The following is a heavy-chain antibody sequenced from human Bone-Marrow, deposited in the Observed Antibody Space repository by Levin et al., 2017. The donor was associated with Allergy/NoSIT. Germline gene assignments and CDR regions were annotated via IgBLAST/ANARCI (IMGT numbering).Heavy chain of an antibody. V-gene: IGHV3-30*18. CDR1: GFTFSSYG. CDR3: AKTYDFGDYVPAY. Sequence: GGSLRLSCVASGFTFSSYGMHWVRQAPGKGLEWVAVMSFNGYTEDYADSVKGRFTISRDNSKNTLYLQMNGLRPEDTAVYYCAKTYDFGDYVPAYWGQGTLVTVSS. CDR2: MSFNGYTE. D-gene: IGHD4-17*01. J-gene: IGHJ4*02.